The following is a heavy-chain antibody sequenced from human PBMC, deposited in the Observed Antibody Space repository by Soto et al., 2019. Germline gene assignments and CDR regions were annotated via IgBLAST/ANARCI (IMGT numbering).Heavy chain of an antibody. D-gene: IGHD3-22*01. CDR1: GFAFSSAW. J-gene: IGHJ4*02. Sequence: PGGSLRLSCAASGFAFSSAWMSWVRQAPGKGLEWVGRLKSEAAGGTTDYAAPVKGRFTISRDDSKNTPYLQMNSLKTDDKAVYYCSYDSSRGDYWGLGTPVTVYS. V-gene: IGHV3-15*01. CDR3: SYDSSRGDY. CDR2: LKSEAAGGTT.